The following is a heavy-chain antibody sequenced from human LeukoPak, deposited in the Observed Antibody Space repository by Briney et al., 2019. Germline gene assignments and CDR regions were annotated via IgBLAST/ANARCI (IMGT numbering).Heavy chain of an antibody. CDR3: ARGTYYYDSSGYIIPTYYYYYYMDV. D-gene: IGHD3-22*01. CDR1: GYTFTSYY. CDR2: INPSGGST. J-gene: IGHJ6*03. Sequence: GASVKVSCKASGYTFTSYYMHWVRQAPGQGLEWMGIINPSGGSTSYAQKFQGRVTMTRDMSTSTVYMELSSLRSEDTAVYYCARGTYYYDSSGYIIPTYYYYYYMDVWGKGTTVTVSS. V-gene: IGHV1-46*01.